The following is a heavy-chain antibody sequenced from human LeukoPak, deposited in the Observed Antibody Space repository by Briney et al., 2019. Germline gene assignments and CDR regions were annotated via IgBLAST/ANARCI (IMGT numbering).Heavy chain of an antibody. CDR3: ARAQGSGWSASDY. Sequence: ASVKVSCKASGYTFTGNYMHWVRQAPGQGLEWMGWINPNSGGTTYAQEFQGRVTMTGDTSISTAYMELSSLRSDDTAVYYCARAQGSGWSASDYWGQGTLVTVSS. V-gene: IGHV1-2*02. J-gene: IGHJ4*02. CDR2: INPNSGGT. CDR1: GYTFTGNY. D-gene: IGHD6-19*01.